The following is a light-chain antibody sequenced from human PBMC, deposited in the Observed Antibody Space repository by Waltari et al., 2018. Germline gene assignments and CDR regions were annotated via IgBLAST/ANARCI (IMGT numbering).Light chain of an antibody. Sequence: QSALPQPASVSGSPGQSITISCTVTSRSVGCDRVVPWSQHHPGNAPKLMIYEIDKRPSGVSNRFFGSKSGNTASLTISGLQAEDEADYYCCSHAGTFPGTFTYVFGTGTKVTVL. CDR1: SRSVGCDRV. J-gene: IGLJ1*01. CDR2: EID. CDR3: CSHAGTFPGTFTYV. V-gene: IGLV2-23*02.